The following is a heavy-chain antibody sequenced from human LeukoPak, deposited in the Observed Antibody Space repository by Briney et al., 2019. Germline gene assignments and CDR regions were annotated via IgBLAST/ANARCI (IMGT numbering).Heavy chain of an antibody. V-gene: IGHV4-59*01. CDR3: ASGRNWIT. CDR2: IYYSGGT. J-gene: IGHJ4*02. CDR1: GGSISSYY. D-gene: IGHD1-1*01. Sequence: SETLSLTCTVSGGSISSYYWSWIRQPPGKGLEWIGYIYYSGGTNYNPSLKSRVTISVDTSKNQFSLKLSSVTAADTVVYYCASGRNWITWGQGTLVTVSS.